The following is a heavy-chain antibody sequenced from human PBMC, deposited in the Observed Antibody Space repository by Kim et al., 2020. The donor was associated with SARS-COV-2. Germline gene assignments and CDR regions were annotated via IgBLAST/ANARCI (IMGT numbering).Heavy chain of an antibody. J-gene: IGHJ3*01. CDR1: AITVSDNY. Sequence: GGSLRLSCTSSAITVSDNYMNWVRQAPGKGLEWVSIIQSGGTAYYSDSVKGRFSIFRDDSKNKVYLQMNGLRGEDTAIYYCSRDERRTDAFDVWGQGTLVTLTS. CDR2: IQSGGTA. CDR3: SRDERRTDAFDV. V-gene: IGHV3-66*01.